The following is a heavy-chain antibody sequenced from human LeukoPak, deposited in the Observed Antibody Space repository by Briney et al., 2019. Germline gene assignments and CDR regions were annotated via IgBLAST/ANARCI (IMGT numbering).Heavy chain of an antibody. CDR2: ISGSGGST. CDR1: GFTFSSYG. CDR3: AKGVYGATMVRGVISSFDY. Sequence: GGTLRPSCAASGFTFSSYGMSWVRQAPGKGLEWVSAISGSGGSTYYADSVKGRFTISRDNSKNTLYLQMNSLRAEDTAVYYCAKGVYGATMVRGVISSFDYWGQGTLVTVSS. D-gene: IGHD3-10*01. V-gene: IGHV3-23*01. J-gene: IGHJ4*02.